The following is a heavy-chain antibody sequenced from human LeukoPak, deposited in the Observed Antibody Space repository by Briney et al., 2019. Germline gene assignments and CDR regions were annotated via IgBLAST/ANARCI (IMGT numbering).Heavy chain of an antibody. J-gene: IGHJ4*02. D-gene: IGHD4-17*01. CDR2: ISSSSSYI. CDR1: GFTFNNYG. CDR3: ARGSQAGSTVEELDY. V-gene: IGHV3-21*01. Sequence: GGSLRLSCAASGFTFNNYGMHWVRQAPGKGLEWVSSISSSSSYIYYADSVKGRFTISRDNAKNSLYLQMNSLRAEDTAVYYCARGSQAGSTVEELDYWGQGTLVTVSS.